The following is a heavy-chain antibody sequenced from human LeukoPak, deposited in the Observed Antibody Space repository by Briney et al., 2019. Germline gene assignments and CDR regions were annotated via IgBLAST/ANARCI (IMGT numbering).Heavy chain of an antibody. CDR1: GFTVSSYW. Sequence: GGSLRLSCAAAGFTVSSYWIHWVRQAPGKGLMWVSRIKTDGSSTSYADSVKGRFTISRDNAKNTLYLQMNSLRAEDTAVYYCARLGIFAGTSTDSWGQGTLVTVSS. CDR2: IKTDGSST. D-gene: IGHD3-16*01. V-gene: IGHV3-74*01. J-gene: IGHJ4*02. CDR3: ARLGIFAGTSTDS.